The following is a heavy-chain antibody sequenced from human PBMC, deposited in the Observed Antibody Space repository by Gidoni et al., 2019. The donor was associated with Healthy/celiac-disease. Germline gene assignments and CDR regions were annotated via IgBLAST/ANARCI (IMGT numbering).Heavy chain of an antibody. V-gene: IGHV3-53*01. CDR3: ARDRNYGGNWYFDL. Sequence: EVQLVESGGGLIQPGGSLRLPCEPSGFTASSNYMSWVRQAPGKGLGWVSFIYSGGSTYYADSVKGRFTISRDNSKNTLYLQMNSLRAEDTAVYYCARDRNYGGNWYFDLWGRGTLVTVSS. CDR2: IYSGGST. CDR1: GFTASSNY. J-gene: IGHJ2*01. D-gene: IGHD4-17*01.